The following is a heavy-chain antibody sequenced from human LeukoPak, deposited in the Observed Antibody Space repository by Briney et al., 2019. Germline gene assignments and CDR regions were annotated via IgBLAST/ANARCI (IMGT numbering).Heavy chain of an antibody. D-gene: IGHD5-12*01. V-gene: IGHV1-2*02. CDR3: ARDLQIVAAFDY. CDR1: GGTFSSYA. CDR2: INPNSGGT. J-gene: IGHJ4*02. Sequence: ASVKVSCKASGGTFSSYAISWVRQAPGQGLEWMGWINPNSGGTNYAQKFQGRVTMTRDTSISTAYMELSRLRSDDTAVYYCARDLQIVAAFDYWGQGTLVTVSS.